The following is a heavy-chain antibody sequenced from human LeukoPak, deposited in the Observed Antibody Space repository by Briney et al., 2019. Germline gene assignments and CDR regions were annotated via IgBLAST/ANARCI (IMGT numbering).Heavy chain of an antibody. D-gene: IGHD6-19*01. CDR1: GFTFSTYS. Sequence: GSLRLSCAASGFTFSTYSMNWVRQAPGKGLEWVSSISTSGSYIYYADSVKGRFTISRDNAKNSLYLQMNSLRAEDTAVYYCATNLVAVAGWFDPWGQGTLVTVSS. J-gene: IGHJ5*02. CDR3: ATNLVAVAGWFDP. CDR2: ISTSGSYI. V-gene: IGHV3-21*01.